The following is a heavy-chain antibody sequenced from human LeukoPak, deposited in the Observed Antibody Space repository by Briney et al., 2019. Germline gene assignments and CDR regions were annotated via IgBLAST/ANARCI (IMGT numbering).Heavy chain of an antibody. CDR1: GSYW. CDR3: VSFYETY. D-gene: IGHD2/OR15-2a*01. V-gene: IGHV3-74*01. Sequence: HTGGSLRLSCAASGSYWMHWVRQAPGKGLVWVSHINSDGSWTSYADSVKGRLTISKDNAKNTVYLQMNNLRAEDTAVYYCVSFYETYWGRGTLVTVSS. J-gene: IGHJ4*02. CDR2: INSDGSWT.